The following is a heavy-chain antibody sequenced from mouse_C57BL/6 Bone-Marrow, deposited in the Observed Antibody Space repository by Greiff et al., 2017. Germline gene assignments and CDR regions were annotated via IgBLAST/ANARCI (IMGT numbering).Heavy chain of an antibody. CDR1: GFNIKNTY. CDR3: ALLLRYPYWYFDV. CDR2: IDPANGNT. V-gene: IGHV14-3*01. Sequence: VQLQQSVAELVRPGASVKLSCTASGFNIKNTYMHWVKQRPEQGLEWIGRIDPANGNTKYAPKFQGKATLTADTSSNTAYLQLSSLTSEDTAIYYCALLLRYPYWYFDVWGTGTTVTVSS. J-gene: IGHJ1*03. D-gene: IGHD1-1*01.